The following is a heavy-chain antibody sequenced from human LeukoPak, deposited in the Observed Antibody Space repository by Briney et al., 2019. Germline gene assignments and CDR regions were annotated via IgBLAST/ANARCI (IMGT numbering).Heavy chain of an antibody. CDR2: ISSSSSYI. Sequence: GGSLRLSCAASGFTFSSYSMNWVRQAPGKGLEWVSSISSSSSYIYYADSVKGRFTISRDNAKNSLYLQLNSLRPEDTGLYYCARDRGGWPDYWGQGTLVTVSS. D-gene: IGHD6-19*01. CDR3: ARDRGGWPDY. CDR1: GFTFSSYS. J-gene: IGHJ4*02. V-gene: IGHV3-21*01.